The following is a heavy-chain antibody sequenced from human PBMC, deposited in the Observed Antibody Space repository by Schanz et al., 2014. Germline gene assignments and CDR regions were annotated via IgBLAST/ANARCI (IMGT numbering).Heavy chain of an antibody. J-gene: IGHJ4*02. CDR3: ARERPRKGDFDY. V-gene: IGHV1-46*01. Sequence: QVQLVQSGAAVKKPGASVLVSCKASEYTFTRHYMHWVRQAPGQGLEWMGIIHSTGGTTSHAQKFQGRVTMTRDTSTSTVYMELSSLRSEDTAVYYCARERPRKGDFDYWGQGTLVTVSS. CDR1: EYTFTRHY. CDR2: IHSTGGTT. D-gene: IGHD1-26*01.